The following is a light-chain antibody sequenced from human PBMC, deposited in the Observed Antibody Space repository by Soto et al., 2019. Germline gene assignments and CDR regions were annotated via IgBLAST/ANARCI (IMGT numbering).Light chain of an antibody. CDR1: QSPIYGDGNTY. Sequence: AVMTQSPLSLSVTLGQPASISCRSSQSPIYGDGNTYLSWFQQRPGQSPRRLIYKVSNRASGVPDRFSGSGSCTDLSLKISRVEAEDVGFYYCMQAVHWPLSFSPGTRREIE. CDR2: KVS. J-gene: IGKJ5*01. V-gene: IGKV2-30*01. CDR3: MQAVHWPLS.